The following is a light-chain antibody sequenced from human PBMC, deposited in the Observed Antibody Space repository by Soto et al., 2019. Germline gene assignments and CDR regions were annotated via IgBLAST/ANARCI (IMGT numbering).Light chain of an antibody. V-gene: IGKV1-5*03. CDR1: QSISSW. Sequence: DIQMTQSPSTLSASVGDRVTITCRASQSISSWLAWYQQKPGTAPELLIYKASSLESGVPSRFSGSRSGTEFTLTISSLQPDDFATYYCQQYNSYSRTFGQGTKVEIK. J-gene: IGKJ1*01. CDR3: QQYNSYSRT. CDR2: KAS.